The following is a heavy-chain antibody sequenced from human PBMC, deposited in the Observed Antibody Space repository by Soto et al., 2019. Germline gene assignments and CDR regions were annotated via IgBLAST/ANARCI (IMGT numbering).Heavy chain of an antibody. D-gene: IGHD2-15*01. CDR1: GNIFTNLD. J-gene: IGHJ4*02. Sequence: QAQLVQSGAEVRRPGASVRVSCKTSGNIFTNLDLNWVRQAPGQGFDWIGYMHANTGKTGQAQKFQGRVSMTRDTSTSSAYMELSSLRAEDTAVYYCARYILGQGFDSWGQGTLVPVSS. CDR3: ARYILGQGFDS. V-gene: IGHV1-8*01. CDR2: MHANTGKT.